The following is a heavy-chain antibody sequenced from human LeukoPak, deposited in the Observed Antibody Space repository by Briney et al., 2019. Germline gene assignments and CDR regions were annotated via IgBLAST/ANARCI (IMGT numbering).Heavy chain of an antibody. CDR2: INSDGSTT. V-gene: IGHV3-74*01. J-gene: IGHJ4*02. D-gene: IGHD4-17*01. CDR1: EFTFSSYW. CDR3: ARSDGASSDY. Sequence: GGSLRLSCAASEFTFSSYWMHWVRQAPGKGLVWVSRINSDGSTTTYADSVKGRFTISRDNAKNSLYLQMNSLRDEDTAVYYCARSDGASSDYWGQGTLVTVSS.